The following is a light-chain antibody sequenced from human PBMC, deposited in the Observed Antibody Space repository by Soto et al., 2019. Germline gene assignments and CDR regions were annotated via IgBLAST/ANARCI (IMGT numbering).Light chain of an antibody. J-gene: IGKJ2*01. CDR2: GAS. V-gene: IGKV3-15*01. CDR3: QQYHNWPPQST. CDR1: QTVASN. Sequence: EIVMTQSPATLSVSPGERASLSCSARQTVASNLAWYQQKPGQAPRLLIHGASTRATGVPVRFSGSGSGTEFTLTIGSLQSEDVAVYYWQQYHNWPPQSTFGEGTKLQIK.